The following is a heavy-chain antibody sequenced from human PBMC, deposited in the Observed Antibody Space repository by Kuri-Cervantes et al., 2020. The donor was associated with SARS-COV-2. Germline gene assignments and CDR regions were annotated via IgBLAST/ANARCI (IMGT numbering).Heavy chain of an antibody. Sequence: GESLKISCAASGFTFSSYDMHWVRQATGKGLEWVSAIGTAGDTYYPGSVKGRFTISRHNSKNTLYLQMNSLRAEDTAVYYCARGDSSSWLPPFDYWGQGTLVTVSS. V-gene: IGHV3-13*04. CDR2: IGTAGDT. D-gene: IGHD6-13*01. J-gene: IGHJ4*02. CDR3: ARGDSSSWLPPFDY. CDR1: GFTFSSYD.